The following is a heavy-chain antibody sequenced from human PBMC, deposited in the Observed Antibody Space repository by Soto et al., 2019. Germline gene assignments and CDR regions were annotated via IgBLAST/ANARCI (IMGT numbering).Heavy chain of an antibody. Sequence: QVQLVQSGAEVKKPGASVRVSCKASGYTFTRYGLSWVRQAPGQGLEWMGWISTYNGDTNYAQKLQGRVTMTTDTSTSTAYMELRSLRSDDPAVYYCARDGDCSGGSCYSAFRQFDYWGQGTLVTVSS. J-gene: IGHJ4*02. D-gene: IGHD2-15*01. CDR2: ISTYNGDT. CDR1: GYTFTRYG. V-gene: IGHV1-18*01. CDR3: ARDGDCSGGSCYSAFRQFDY.